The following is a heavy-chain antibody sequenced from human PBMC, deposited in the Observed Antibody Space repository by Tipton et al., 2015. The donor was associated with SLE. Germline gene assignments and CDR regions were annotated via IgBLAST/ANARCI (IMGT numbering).Heavy chain of an antibody. CDR2: SNPSGST. CDR3: ASIKAEYYGSGSYYVD. Sequence: TLSLTCAVYGGSFSGYYWSWIRQPPGKGLEWIGESNPSGSTNYNPSLKSRVTISVDTSKNQFSLKLSSVTAADTAVYYCASIKAEYYGSGSYYVDWGQGTLVTASS. J-gene: IGHJ4*02. V-gene: IGHV4-34*01. D-gene: IGHD3-10*01. CDR1: GGSFSGYY.